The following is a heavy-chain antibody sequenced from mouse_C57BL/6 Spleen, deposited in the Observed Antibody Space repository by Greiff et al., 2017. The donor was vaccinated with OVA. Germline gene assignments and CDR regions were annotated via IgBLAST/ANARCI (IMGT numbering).Heavy chain of an antibody. CDR2: IHPNSGST. Sequence: QVQLQQPGAELVKPGASVKLSCKASGYTFTSYWMHWVKQRPGQGLEWIGMIHPNSGSTNYNEKFKSKATLTVDKSSSTAYMQLSSLTSEDSAVYYCARRGDGNYGDYYAMDYWGQGTSVTVSS. J-gene: IGHJ4*01. V-gene: IGHV1-64*01. CDR1: GYTFTSYW. D-gene: IGHD2-1*01. CDR3: ARRGDGNYGDYYAMDY.